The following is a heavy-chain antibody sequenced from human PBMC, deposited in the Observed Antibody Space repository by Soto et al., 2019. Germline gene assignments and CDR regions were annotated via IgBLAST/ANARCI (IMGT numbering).Heavy chain of an antibody. CDR1: GYSISSGYY. J-gene: IGHJ6*02. Sequence: SETLSLTCAVSGYSISSGYYWGWIRQPPGKGLEWIGSIYHSGSTYHNPSLKSRVTISVDTSKNQFSLKLSSVTAADTAVYYCARDDYISDYYYYGMDVWGQGTTVTVS. CDR3: ARDDYISDYYYYGMDV. V-gene: IGHV4-38-2*02. D-gene: IGHD4-4*01. CDR2: IYHSGST.